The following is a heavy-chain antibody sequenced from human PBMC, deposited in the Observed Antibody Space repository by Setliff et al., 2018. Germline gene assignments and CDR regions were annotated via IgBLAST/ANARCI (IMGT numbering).Heavy chain of an antibody. V-gene: IGHV4-61*02. Sequence: PSETLSLTCTVSGDSSDSGSYSWTWFRRPAGKGLEWIGRIFSSGGTDYNPSLKDRVTISEDTSKNQFYLKLSSVTAADTAVYYCARGNYGLFSGFYFDQWGQGSRVTVSS. CDR1: GDSSDSGSYS. J-gene: IGHJ5*02. D-gene: IGHD3-3*01. CDR3: ARGNYGLFSGFYFDQ. CDR2: IFSSGGT.